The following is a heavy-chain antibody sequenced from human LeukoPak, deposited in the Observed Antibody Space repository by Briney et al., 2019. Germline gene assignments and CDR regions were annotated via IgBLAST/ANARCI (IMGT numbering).Heavy chain of an antibody. CDR1: GFTFTTSA. Sequence: PGGSLRLSCAASGFTFTTSAMSWVRQAPGKGLEWVSTMSAGGGSTYYADSVEGRCTISRDNSKNWLYLQMNSLRAEDTAVYYGAKDGVDVWGQGTTVIVSS. V-gene: IGHV3-23*01. CDR2: MSAGGGST. J-gene: IGHJ6*02. CDR3: AKDGVDV.